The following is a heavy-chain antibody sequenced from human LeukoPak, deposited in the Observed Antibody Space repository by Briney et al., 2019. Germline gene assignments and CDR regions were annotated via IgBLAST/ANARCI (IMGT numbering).Heavy chain of an antibody. CDR2: ISSSSSYI. J-gene: IGHJ4*02. V-gene: IGHV3-21*04. Sequence: PGGSLRLSCAASGFTFSSYSMKWVRQAPGKGLEWVSFISSSSSYIYYADSVKGRFTISRDNAKNSLYLQMNSLRAEDTAVYYCAKGMVRGVILKGFDYWGQGTLVTVSS. CDR3: AKGMVRGVILKGFDY. CDR1: GFTFSSYS. D-gene: IGHD3-10*01.